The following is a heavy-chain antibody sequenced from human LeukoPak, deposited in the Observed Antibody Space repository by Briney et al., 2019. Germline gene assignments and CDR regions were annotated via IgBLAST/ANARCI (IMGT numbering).Heavy chain of an antibody. J-gene: IGHJ3*02. D-gene: IGHD5-12*01. V-gene: IGHV1-58*02. CDR3: AAGTPNIVAHDAFDI. CDR2: IVVGSGNT. CDR1: GFTFTISA. Sequence: SVKFSCNASGFTFTISAMQWVRQARGQRLEWIGCIVVGSGNTNYAKKFQERVTITRDMSTSTAYMELSSMRSEDTAVYYCAAGTPNIVAHDAFDIWGQGTMVTVSS.